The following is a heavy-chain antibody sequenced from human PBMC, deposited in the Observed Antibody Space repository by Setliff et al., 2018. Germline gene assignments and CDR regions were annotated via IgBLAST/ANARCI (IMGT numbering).Heavy chain of an antibody. CDR1: GFTFSNYC. V-gene: IGHV3-7*03. CDR2: IKQDGSEK. J-gene: IGHJ4*02. Sequence: GGSLRLSCAGSGFTFSNYCMSWVRQAPGKGLEWVANIKQDGSEKYYVDSVKGRFTISRDNAKNSLYLQMDSLRAEDTAVYYCAREIGYSSDYFHYYCRNSFDYWGRGTLVTVSS. D-gene: IGHD6-19*01. CDR3: AREIGYSSDYFHYYCRNSFDY.